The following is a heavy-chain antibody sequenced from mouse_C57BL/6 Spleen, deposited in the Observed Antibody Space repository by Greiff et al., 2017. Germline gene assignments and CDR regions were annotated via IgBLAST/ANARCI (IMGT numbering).Heavy chain of an antibody. D-gene: IGHD4-1*01. CDR3: ASGQTGTGYFEV. CDR1: GYTFTSYG. V-gene: IGHV1-81*01. CDR2: IYPRSGNT. Sequence: VQLQQSGAELARPGASVKLSCKASGYTFTSYGISWVKQRTGQGLEWIGEIYPRSGNTYYNEKFKGKATLTADKSSGTAYMVLRSLTSEDSAVYFWASGQTGTGYFEVWGTGTTVTVSS. J-gene: IGHJ1*03.